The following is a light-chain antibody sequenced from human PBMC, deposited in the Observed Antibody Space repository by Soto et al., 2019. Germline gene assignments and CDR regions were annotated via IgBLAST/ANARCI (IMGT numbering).Light chain of an antibody. J-gene: IGLJ2*01. Sequence: QSALTQPRSVSGSPGQSVTISCTGTSSDVGAYNYDCWYQQHTGKATLLMIYDVNKRPSGVPDRFSGSKSGNTASLTISGLQAEDEADYYCCSYAGDYIFVLFGGGTKLTVL. CDR3: CSYAGDYIFVL. CDR2: DVN. V-gene: IGLV2-11*01. CDR1: SSDVGAYNY.